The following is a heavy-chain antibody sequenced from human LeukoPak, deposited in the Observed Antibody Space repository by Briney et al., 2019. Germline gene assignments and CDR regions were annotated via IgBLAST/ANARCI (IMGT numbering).Heavy chain of an antibody. J-gene: IGHJ4*02. CDR1: GFTFSSYA. V-gene: IGHV3-23*01. Sequence: GGSLRLSCAASGFTFSSYAMSWVRQAPGKGLEWVSAISGSGGSTYYADSVKGRFTISRDNSKNTLYLQMNSLRAEDTAVYYCARDWSHPYYFDYWGQGTLVTVSS. CDR2: ISGSGGST. CDR3: ARDWSHPYYFDY. D-gene: IGHD3-3*01.